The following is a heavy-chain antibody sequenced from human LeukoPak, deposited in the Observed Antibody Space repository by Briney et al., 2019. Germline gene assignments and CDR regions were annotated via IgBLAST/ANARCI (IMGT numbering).Heavy chain of an antibody. D-gene: IGHD3-22*01. CDR1: GGSISSYY. J-gene: IGHJ4*02. CDR3: ARGGYDSSVY. CDR2: IYYSGST. Sequence: ASETLSPTCTVSGGSISSYYWSWIRQPPGKGLEWIGYIYYSGSTNYNPSLKSRVTISVDTSKNQFSLKLSSVTAADTAVYYCARGGYDSSVYWGQGTLVTVSS. V-gene: IGHV4-59*01.